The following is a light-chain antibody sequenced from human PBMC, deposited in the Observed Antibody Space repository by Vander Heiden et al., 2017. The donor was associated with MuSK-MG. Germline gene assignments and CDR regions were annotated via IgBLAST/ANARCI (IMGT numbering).Light chain of an antibody. V-gene: IGKV1-39*01. CDR1: QSISSY. CDR3: QQSYSTLT. J-gene: IGKJ3*01. CDR2: AAS. Sequence: LQMTQSPSSLSASVGDRVTITCRASQSISSYLNWYQQKPGKAPKLLIYAASSLQSGVPSRFSGSGSGTDFTLTISSLQPEDFATYYCQQSYSTLTFGPGTKVDIK.